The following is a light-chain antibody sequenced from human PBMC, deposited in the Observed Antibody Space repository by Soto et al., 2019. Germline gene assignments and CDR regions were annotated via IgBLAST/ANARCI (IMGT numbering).Light chain of an antibody. CDR3: QQRNVWPPIT. CDR2: DAS. J-gene: IGKJ5*01. V-gene: IGKV3-11*01. Sequence: EIVLTQSPATLSLSPGERATLSWRASQSVRTSLAWYQHKPGQAPRLVIYDASLRANGVPARFGGSGSGTDFTLTINSLEPEDFAVYYCQQRNVWPPITFGQGTRLEIK. CDR1: QSVRTS.